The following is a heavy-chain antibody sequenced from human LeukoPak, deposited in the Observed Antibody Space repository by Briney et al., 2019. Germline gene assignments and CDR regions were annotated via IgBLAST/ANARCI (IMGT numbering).Heavy chain of an antibody. J-gene: IGHJ5*02. CDR2: IYTSGST. CDR1: GGSISSGSYY. CDR3: ARHIGRCTTCYPNWFDL. V-gene: IGHV4-61*02. Sequence: SETLSLTCTVSGGSISSGSYYWSWIRQPAGKGLEWIGRIYTSGSTNYNPSLKSRVTISVDTSKNQFSLKLTSVTAADTAVYYCARHIGRCTTCYPNWFDLWGQGTLVTVSS. D-gene: IGHD2-2*01.